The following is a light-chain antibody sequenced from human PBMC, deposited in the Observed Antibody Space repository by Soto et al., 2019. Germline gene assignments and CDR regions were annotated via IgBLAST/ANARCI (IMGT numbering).Light chain of an antibody. J-gene: IGKJ3*01. V-gene: IGKV1-39*01. CDR1: QSISSY. CDR3: QQSYSTPFT. Sequence: IQLPQYPSFLSASVGDRVTITCRASQSISSYVNWYKQKQGKATKXXIYAASSLQSGVPSRFSGSGSGTDFTLTISSLKPEDFETYYCQQSYSTPFTFGPGTKVDI. CDR2: AAS.